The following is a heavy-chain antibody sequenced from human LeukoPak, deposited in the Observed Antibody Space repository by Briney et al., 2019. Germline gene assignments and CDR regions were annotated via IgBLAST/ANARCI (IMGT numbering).Heavy chain of an antibody. CDR1: GFTFSGSA. D-gene: IGHD4-11*01. J-gene: IGHJ4*02. Sequence: PGGSLRLSCAASGFTFSGSAMYWVRQTSGKGLEWIGRIRSKANSYATTYAASVKGRFTISRADSKDTAYLQMNSPKTEDTAVYYCARDLQRGSNHELDYWGQGTLVTVSS. CDR3: ARDLQRGSNHELDY. CDR2: IRSKANSYAT. V-gene: IGHV3-73*01.